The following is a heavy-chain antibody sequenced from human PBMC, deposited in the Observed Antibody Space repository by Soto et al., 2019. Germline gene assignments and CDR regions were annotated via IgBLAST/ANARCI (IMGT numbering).Heavy chain of an antibody. J-gene: IGHJ4*02. Sequence: QVHLVQSGAEVKKPGASVKVSCKCSGYTFTSYGITWVRQAPGQGLEWMGWISAHNGNTNYAQKLQRRVPVTRDTSTSTAYMELRSLRSDDTAVYYCARGRYGDYWGQGALVTVSS. CDR3: ARGRYGDY. CDR2: ISAHNGNT. CDR1: GYTFTSYG. V-gene: IGHV1-18*01. D-gene: IGHD1-1*01.